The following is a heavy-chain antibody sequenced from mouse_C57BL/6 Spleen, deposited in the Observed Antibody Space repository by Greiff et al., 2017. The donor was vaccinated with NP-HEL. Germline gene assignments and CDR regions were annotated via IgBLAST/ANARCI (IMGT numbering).Heavy chain of an antibody. J-gene: IGHJ2*01. CDR2: INPNNGGT. Sequence: EVQLQQSGPELVKPGASVKISCKASGYTFTDYYMNWVKQSHGKSLEWIGDINPNNGGTSYNQKFKGKATLTVDKSSSTAYMELRSLTSEDSAVYYCARGLGENYFDYWGQGTSHSLL. CDR3: ARGLGENYFDY. CDR1: GYTFTDYY. D-gene: IGHD3-3*01. V-gene: IGHV1-26*01.